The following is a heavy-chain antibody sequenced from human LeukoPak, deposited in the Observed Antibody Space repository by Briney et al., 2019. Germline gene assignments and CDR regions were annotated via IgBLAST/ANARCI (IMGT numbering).Heavy chain of an antibody. V-gene: IGHV3-30-3*01. CDR3: ASYLTSIPSGMDV. Sequence: GGSLRLSCAASGFTFSNYAMHWVRQAPGKGLEWVAVISYDGSDKNYADSVKGRFTISRDNGKNTLYLQLNSLRAEDTAVYYCASYLTSIPSGMDVWGQGTTVTVSS. CDR1: GFTFSNYA. D-gene: IGHD2/OR15-2a*01. J-gene: IGHJ6*02. CDR2: ISYDGSDK.